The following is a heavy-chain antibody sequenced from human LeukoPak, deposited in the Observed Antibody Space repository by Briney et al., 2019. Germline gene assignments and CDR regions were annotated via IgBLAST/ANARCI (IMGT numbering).Heavy chain of an antibody. Sequence: SETLSLTCTVSGGSINSTSYYWGWIRQPPGKGLEWIGSIYYGGSTYYNPSLKSRVTILVDVDTSKDQFSLKLSSVTAADTAVYYCASLPTVYSRGYLALWGQGTLVTVSS. CDR2: IYYGGST. J-gene: IGHJ4*02. CDR3: ASLPTVYSRGYLAL. V-gene: IGHV4-39*07. CDR1: GGSINSTSYY. D-gene: IGHD3-22*01.